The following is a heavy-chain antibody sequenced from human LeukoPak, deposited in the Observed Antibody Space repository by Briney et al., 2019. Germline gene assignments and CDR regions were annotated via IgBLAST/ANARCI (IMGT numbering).Heavy chain of an antibody. D-gene: IGHD3-9*01. CDR2: ISSSSSYI. V-gene: IGHV3-21*01. Sequence: PGGSLRLSCAASGFTFSSYSMSWVRQAAGKGLGWVSSISSSSSYIYYADSVKCRCTISRDNAKNSLYLQMNSLRAEDTAVYYCARELRYHDAFDIWGQGTMVTVSS. J-gene: IGHJ3*02. CDR1: GFTFSSYS. CDR3: ARELRYHDAFDI.